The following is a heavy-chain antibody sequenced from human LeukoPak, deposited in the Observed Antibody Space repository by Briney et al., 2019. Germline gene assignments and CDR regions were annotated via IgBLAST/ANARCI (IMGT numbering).Heavy chain of an antibody. J-gene: IGHJ5*02. D-gene: IGHD4-17*01. CDR3: ARVSAPPDYGDYVSENWFDP. CDR2: ISAYNKR. CDR1: GYTFPRYG. Sequence: SVTVSCKASGYTFPRYGIHWVRQATSQGLEWMGWISAYNKRNYAQKFQGRVTMTTDTSTSTAYMELRTLRSDDTAVYYCARVSAPPDYGDYVSENWFDPWGQGTLVTVSS. V-gene: IGHV1-18*01.